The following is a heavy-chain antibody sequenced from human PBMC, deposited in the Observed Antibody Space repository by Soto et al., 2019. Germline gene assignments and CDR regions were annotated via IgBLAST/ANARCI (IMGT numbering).Heavy chain of an antibody. D-gene: IGHD3-10*01. V-gene: IGHV3-48*03. CDR3: ARGFGRFNY. J-gene: IGHJ4*02. Sequence: EVQLLESGGGLVQPGGSLRLSCGVSGFTFNDFEMNWVRQAPGKGLEWLAYIDGSGTTKKYADSVRGRFTISRDNPNNSLFLKMSSMSAAYTAIYYCARGFGRFNYWGQGTLVSVSS. CDR1: GFTFNDFE. CDR2: IDGSGTTK.